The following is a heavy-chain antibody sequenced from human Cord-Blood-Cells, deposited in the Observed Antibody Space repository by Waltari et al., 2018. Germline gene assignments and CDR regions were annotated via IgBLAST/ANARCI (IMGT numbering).Heavy chain of an antibody. J-gene: IGHJ4*02. CDR3: ARDSGGIAAHDY. CDR2: ISSSSSYI. CDR1: GFLCSSYS. Sequence: EVQLVESGGGLVKPGGSLRLSCAASGFLCSSYSMHWVRQAPGKGLEWVSSISSSSSYIYYADSVKGRFTISRDNAKNSLYLQMNSLRAEDTAVYYCARDSGGIAAHDYWGQGTLVTVSS. D-gene: IGHD6-13*01. V-gene: IGHV3-21*01.